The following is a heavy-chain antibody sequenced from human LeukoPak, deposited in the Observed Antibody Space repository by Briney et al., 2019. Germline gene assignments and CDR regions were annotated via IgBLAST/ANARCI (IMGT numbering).Heavy chain of an antibody. J-gene: IGHJ4*02. V-gene: IGHV3-23*01. CDR1: GFTFINYA. Sequence: GGSLRLSCVTSGFTFINYAMGWVRQAPGKGLEWVSSISSSGVGTHYADSVKGRFTISRDNSKNTVYLEMNSLRAEDTAVYYCARAYSRESGYDFVFENWGQGTLVSVSS. CDR2: ISSSGVGT. D-gene: IGHD5-12*01. CDR3: ARAYSRESGYDFVFEN.